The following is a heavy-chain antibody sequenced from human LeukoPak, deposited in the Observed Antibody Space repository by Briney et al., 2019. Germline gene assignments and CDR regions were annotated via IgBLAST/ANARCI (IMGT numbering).Heavy chain of an antibody. J-gene: IGHJ6*02. V-gene: IGHV3-9*01. CDR2: ISWNSGSI. CDR1: GFTFDDYA. D-gene: IGHD3-22*01. Sequence: PGRSLRLSCAASGFTFDDYAMHWVRQAPGKGLEWVSGISWNSGSIGYADSVKGRFTISRDNAKNSLYLQMNSLRAEDTALYYCAKDMSPPYYYDSSGYYWDYYYGMDVWGQGTTVTVSS. CDR3: AKDMSPPYYYDSSGYYWDYYYGMDV.